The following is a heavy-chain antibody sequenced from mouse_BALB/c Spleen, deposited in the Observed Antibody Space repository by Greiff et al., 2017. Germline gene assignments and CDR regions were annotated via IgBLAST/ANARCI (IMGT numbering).Heavy chain of an antibody. CDR3: ARDFYYGGSCGDYAMDY. CDR2: ISNLAYSI. J-gene: IGHJ4*01. V-gene: IGHV5-15*02. Sequence: DVKLVESGGGLVQPGGSRKLSCAASGFTFSDYGMQWVRQAPGQGLEWVAFISNLAYSIYYADTVTGRFTISRENAKNTLYLEMSSLRSEDTAMSYCARDFYYGGSCGDYAMDYWGQGTSVTVSS. CDR1: GFTFSDYG. D-gene: IGHD1-1*01.